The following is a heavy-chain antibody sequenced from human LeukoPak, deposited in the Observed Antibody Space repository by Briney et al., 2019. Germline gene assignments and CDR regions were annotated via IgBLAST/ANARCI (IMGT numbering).Heavy chain of an antibody. V-gene: IGHV3-7*03. J-gene: IGHJ4*02. D-gene: IGHD6-19*01. CDR3: ASAIGGSGWAD. CDR2: IKEDGSEK. CDR1: GVTFSSYV. Sequence: GGSLRLSYAASGVTFSSYVMNWVRQAPGKGLEWVANIKEDGSEKYCVDSVKGRFTISRDNTKNSVYLQMNSLRAEDTAVYYCASAIGGSGWADWGQGTLVTVSS.